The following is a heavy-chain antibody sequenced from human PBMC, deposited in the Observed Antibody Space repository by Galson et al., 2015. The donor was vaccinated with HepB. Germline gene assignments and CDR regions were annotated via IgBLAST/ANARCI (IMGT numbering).Heavy chain of an antibody. V-gene: IGHV1-69*02. CDR2: IIPILGIA. J-gene: IGHJ3*02. CDR1: GGTFSSYT. CDR3: ARAIMNWESGEGDAFDI. Sequence: SVKVSCKASGGTFSSYTISWVRQAPGQGLERMGRIIPILGIANYAQKFQGRVTITADKSTSTAYMELSSLRSEDTAVYYCARAIMNWESGEGDAFDIWGQGTMVTVSS. D-gene: IGHD3-16*01.